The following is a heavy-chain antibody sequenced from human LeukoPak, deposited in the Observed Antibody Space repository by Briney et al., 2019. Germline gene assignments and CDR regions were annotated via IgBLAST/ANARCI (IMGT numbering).Heavy chain of an antibody. CDR2: ISGSGIST. CDR1: GFTFRDHA. D-gene: IGHD2/OR15-2a*01. J-gene: IGHJ2*01. Sequence: GGSLRLSCAASGFTFRDHAMNWVRQAPGKGLEWVSGISGSGISTYYADSVKGRFSISRDNSKNTLYLQMNSLRAEDSAMYYCANGSERHCNRSTSWHYWYFVLWGRGTLVTVSS. V-gene: IGHV3-23*01. CDR3: ANGSERHCNRSTSWHYWYFVL.